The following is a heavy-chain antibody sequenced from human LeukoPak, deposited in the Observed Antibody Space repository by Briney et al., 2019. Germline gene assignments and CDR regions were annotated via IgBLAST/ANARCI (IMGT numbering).Heavy chain of an antibody. CDR2: INTNTGNP. CDR1: GYTFTSYA. Sequence: ASVKVSCKASGYTFTSYAMNWVRQAPGQGLEWMGWINTNTGNPTYAQGFTGRFVFSLDTSVSTAYLQISSLQAEDTAVYYCARGSYPDIAAAGTFIDSWGQGTLVSVSS. J-gene: IGHJ4*02. CDR3: ARGSYPDIAAAGTFIDS. V-gene: IGHV7-4-1*02. D-gene: IGHD6-13*01.